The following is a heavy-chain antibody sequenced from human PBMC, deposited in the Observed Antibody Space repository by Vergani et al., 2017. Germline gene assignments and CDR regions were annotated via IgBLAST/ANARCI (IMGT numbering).Heavy chain of an antibody. V-gene: IGHV3-23*01. D-gene: IGHD3-22*01. CDR2: ISGSGGST. Sequence: EVQLLESGGGLVQPGGSLRLSCAASGFTFSSYAMSWVRQAPGKGLEWVSAISGSGGSTYYADSVKGRFTISRDNSKNTLYLQMNSLRAEDTAVYYCAKDLNSSCYYSHVSDAFDIWGQGTMVTVSS. CDR1: GFTFSSYA. CDR3: AKDLNSSCYYSHVSDAFDI. J-gene: IGHJ3*02.